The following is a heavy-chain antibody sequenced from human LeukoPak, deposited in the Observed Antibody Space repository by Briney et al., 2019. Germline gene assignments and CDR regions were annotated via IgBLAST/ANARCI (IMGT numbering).Heavy chain of an antibody. J-gene: IGHJ4*02. Sequence: SQTLSLTCAISGDSVSSPSAAWDWLRQSPSGGLEWLVRTYYRSKCHYDYRGSVRSRISINQETSKNQFSLHLNSVTPEDTAVYYCSREVAYCGDDCYSAEFDYWGQGILVTVSS. V-gene: IGHV6-1*01. CDR1: GDSVSSPSAA. D-gene: IGHD2-21*02. CDR3: SREVAYCGDDCYSAEFDY. CDR2: TYYRSKCHY.